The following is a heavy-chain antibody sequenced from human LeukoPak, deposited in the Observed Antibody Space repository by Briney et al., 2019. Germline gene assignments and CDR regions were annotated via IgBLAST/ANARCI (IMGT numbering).Heavy chain of an antibody. CDR1: GFTFDDYA. V-gene: IGHV3-9*01. Sequence: PGGSLRLSCAASGFTFDDYAMHWVRQAPGKGLEWVSGISWNSGSIGYADSVKGRFTISRDNAKNSLYLQMNSLRAEDTAVYYCARDSGVIKDLDYWGQGTLVTVSS. J-gene: IGHJ4*02. D-gene: IGHD3-10*01. CDR3: ARDSGVIKDLDY. CDR2: ISWNSGSI.